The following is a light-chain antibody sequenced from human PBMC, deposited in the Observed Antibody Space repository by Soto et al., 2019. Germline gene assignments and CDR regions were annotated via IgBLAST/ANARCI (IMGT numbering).Light chain of an antibody. Sequence: EIVMTQSPSTLSVSPGERATLSCRASQSVSTNLAWYQQKPGQAPRLLIYGASTRAPGIPARISGSGSGTEFTLTISSLQSEDFAVYYCHHYKNWLLTFGGGTKVEIK. CDR3: HHYKNWLLT. CDR2: GAS. CDR1: QSVSTN. V-gene: IGKV3-15*01. J-gene: IGKJ4*01.